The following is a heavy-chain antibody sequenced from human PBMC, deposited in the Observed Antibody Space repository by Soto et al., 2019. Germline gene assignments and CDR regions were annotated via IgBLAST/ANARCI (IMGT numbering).Heavy chain of an antibody. CDR3: ARGGAYGDYRSDF. D-gene: IGHD4-17*01. CDR1: GFNFSGYW. Sequence: PGGSLRLFCATSGFNFSGYWMHRVGQAPGKGLVWVERLNSDRTYASSADSVKGRLTISIDNAKNTLYLQLNSLRAEDTAVYYCARGGAYGDYRSDFWGQGTLVTVSS. V-gene: IGHV3-74*01. J-gene: IGHJ4*02. CDR2: LNSDRTYA.